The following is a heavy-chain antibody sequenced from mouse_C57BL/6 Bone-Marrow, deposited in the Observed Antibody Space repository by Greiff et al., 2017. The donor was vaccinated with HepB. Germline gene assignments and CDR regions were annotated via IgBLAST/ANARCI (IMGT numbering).Heavy chain of an antibody. CDR2: ISYDGSN. CDR1: GYSITSGYY. V-gene: IGHV3-6*01. CDR3: ARVGGNYYDYAY. J-gene: IGHJ3*01. Sequence: DVKLQESGPGLVKPSQSLSLTCSVTGYSITSGYYWNWIRQFPGNKLEWMGYISYDGSNNYNPSLKNRISITRDTSKNQFFLKLNSVTTEDTATYYCARVGGNYYDYAYWGQGTLVTVSA. D-gene: IGHD2-4*01.